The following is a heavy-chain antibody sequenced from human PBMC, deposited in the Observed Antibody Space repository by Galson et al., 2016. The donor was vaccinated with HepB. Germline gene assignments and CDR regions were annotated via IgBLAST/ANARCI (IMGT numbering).Heavy chain of an antibody. J-gene: IGHJ4*02. CDR3: AKCPPGARGSLDS. D-gene: IGHD1-26*01. V-gene: IGHV3-23*01. CDR1: GFTFNSYA. CDR2: ISDNGHAT. Sequence: SLRLSCAGSGFTFNSYAMNWVRQAPGKGLEWISLISDNGHATSYADPVRGRFSIARDNSKNTLYLQMNSLRADDTAVYYCAKCPPGARGSLDSWGQGTLVTVSS.